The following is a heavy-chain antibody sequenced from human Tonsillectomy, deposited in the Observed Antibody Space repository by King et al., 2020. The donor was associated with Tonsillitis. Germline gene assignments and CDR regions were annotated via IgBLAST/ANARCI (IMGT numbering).Heavy chain of an antibody. D-gene: IGHD6-6*01. CDR2: INPSGGSI. CDR3: ARAREYSTSSDY. V-gene: IGHV1-46*03. CDR1: GYTFTSYY. Sequence: QLVQSGAEVKKPGASVKVSCKASGYTFTSYYMHWVRQAPGQGLEWMGIINPSGGSITYAQKFQGRVTMTRDTSTSTVYMELSSLRSDDTAVYYCARAREYSTSSDYWGQGTLVTVSS. J-gene: IGHJ4*02.